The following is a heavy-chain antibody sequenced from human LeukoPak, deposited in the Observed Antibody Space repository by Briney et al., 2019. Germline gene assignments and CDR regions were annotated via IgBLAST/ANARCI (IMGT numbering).Heavy chain of an antibody. CDR3: ARRLTQYDCFDP. V-gene: IGHV6-1*01. CDR2: TFYRSKWSN. J-gene: IGHJ5*02. Sequence: SQTLSLTCAISGDSVFSNSAAWNWIRQSPSRGLEWLGRTFYRSKWSNKYAVSVKSRIVINPDTSKNQFSLQLNSVTPEDTAVYYCARRLTQYDCFDPWGQGILVTVSS. D-gene: IGHD2-2*01. CDR1: GDSVFSNSAA.